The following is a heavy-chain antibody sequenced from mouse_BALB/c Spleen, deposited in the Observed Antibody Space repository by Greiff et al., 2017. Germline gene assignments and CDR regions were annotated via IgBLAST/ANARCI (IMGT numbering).Heavy chain of an antibody. V-gene: IGHV5-9-3*01. J-gene: IGHJ2*01. CDR3: AREGNSLLRPYYFDY. CDR1: GFTFNSYA. CDR2: ISSGGSYT. Sequence: EVNVVESGGGLVKPGGSLKLSCAASGFTFNSYAMSWVRQTPEKRLEWVATISSGGSYTYYPDSVKGRFTISRDNAKNTLFLQMTSLRSEDTAMYYCAREGNSLLRPYYFDYWGQGTTLTVSS. D-gene: IGHD1-2*01.